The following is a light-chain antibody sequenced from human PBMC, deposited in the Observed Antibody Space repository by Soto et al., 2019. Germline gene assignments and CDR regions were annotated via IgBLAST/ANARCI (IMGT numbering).Light chain of an antibody. Sequence: DFQMTQSPSSPSASIGDRITITCRASQNIRNYLNWYQQKPGRAHKXLIYVASTLQSGVPSRFSGSGSGTELTLTISSLLPEDFAAYHCQQLYTLPFTFGQGTRLDIK. CDR1: QNIRNY. CDR3: QQLYTLPFT. J-gene: IGKJ5*01. V-gene: IGKV1-9*01. CDR2: VAS.